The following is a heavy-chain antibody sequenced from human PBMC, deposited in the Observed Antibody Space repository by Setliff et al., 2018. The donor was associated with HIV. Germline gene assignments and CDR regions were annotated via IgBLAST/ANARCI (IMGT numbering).Heavy chain of an antibody. J-gene: IGHJ3*02. D-gene: IGHD3-10*01. Sequence: ASVKVSCKASGYTFSSCDINWVRQATGQGLEWMGWMSPSTGNTGYVEKFQGRVTMTRNTVTSTAYMEMSSLRFEDTAVYYCFVKAGEGSDIWGQGTMVTVSS. CDR3: FVKAGEGSDI. CDR1: GYTFSSCD. V-gene: IGHV1-8*02. CDR2: MSPSTGNT.